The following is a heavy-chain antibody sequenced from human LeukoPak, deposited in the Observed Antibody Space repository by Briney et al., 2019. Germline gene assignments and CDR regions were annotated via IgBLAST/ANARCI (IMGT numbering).Heavy chain of an antibody. J-gene: IGHJ5*02. CDR2: ISSSSSYI. CDR1: GFTFSSYS. V-gene: IGHV3-21*01. D-gene: IGHD2-2*02. CDR3: ARGHCSSTSCYTFLVISPNWFDP. Sequence: GGSLRLSCAASGFTFSSYSMNWVRQAPGKGLEWVSSISSSSSYIYYADSVKGRFTISRDNAKNSPYLQMNSLRAEDTAVYYCARGHCSSTSCYTFLVISPNWFDPWGQGTLVTVSS.